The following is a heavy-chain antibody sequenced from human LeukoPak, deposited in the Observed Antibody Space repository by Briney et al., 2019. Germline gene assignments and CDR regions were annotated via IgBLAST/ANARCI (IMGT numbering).Heavy chain of an antibody. V-gene: IGHV3-23*01. Sequence: QAGGSLRLSCAASGFTFSSYAMSWVRQAPGKGLEWVSAISGSGGSTYYADSVKGRFTISRDNSKNTLYLQMNSLRAEDTAVYYCAKGSGAVRGVIDALWGQGTLVTVSS. CDR2: ISGSGGST. CDR1: GFTFSSYA. J-gene: IGHJ4*02. D-gene: IGHD3-10*01. CDR3: AKGSGAVRGVIDAL.